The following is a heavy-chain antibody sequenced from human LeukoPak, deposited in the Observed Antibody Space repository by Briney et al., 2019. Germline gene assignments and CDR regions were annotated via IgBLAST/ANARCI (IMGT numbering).Heavy chain of an antibody. CDR3: ARLRGDIVVVPAELDY. CDR2: IIPIFGTA. CDR1: GGTFSSYA. V-gene: IGHV1-69*13. Sequence: ASVKVSCKASGGTFSSYAISWVRQAPGQGLEWMGGIIPIFGTANYAQKFQGRVTITADESTSTAYMELRSLRSDDTAVYYCARLRGDIVVVPAELDYWGQGTLVTVSS. D-gene: IGHD2-2*01. J-gene: IGHJ4*02.